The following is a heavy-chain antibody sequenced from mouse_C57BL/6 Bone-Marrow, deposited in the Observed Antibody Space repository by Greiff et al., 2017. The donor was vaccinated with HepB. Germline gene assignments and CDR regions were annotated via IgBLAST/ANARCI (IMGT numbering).Heavy chain of an antibody. V-gene: IGHV1-22*01. D-gene: IGHD2-4*01. Sequence: VQLQQSGPELVKPGASVKMSCKASGYTFTDYNMHWVKQSHGKSLEWIGYINPNNGGTSYNQKFKGKATLTVNKSSSTAYMELRSLTSEDSAVYYCARSEGDYLYYFDYWGQGTTLTVSS. CDR3: ARSEGDYLYYFDY. J-gene: IGHJ2*01. CDR2: INPNNGGT. CDR1: GYTFTDYN.